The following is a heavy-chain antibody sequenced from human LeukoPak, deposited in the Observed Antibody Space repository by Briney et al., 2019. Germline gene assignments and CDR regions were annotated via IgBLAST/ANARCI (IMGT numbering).Heavy chain of an antibody. CDR2: INPNSGGT. V-gene: IGHV1-2*02. D-gene: IGHD3-16*02. J-gene: IGHJ4*02. Sequence: GASVKVSCKASGYTFTGYYMHWVRQAPGQGLEWMGWINPNSGGTNYAQKFQGRVTMTRDTSISTAYMELSRLRSDDTAVYYCARDSSFGGVIVPTLDYWGQGTLVTVSS. CDR1: GYTFTGYY. CDR3: ARDSSFGGVIVPTLDY.